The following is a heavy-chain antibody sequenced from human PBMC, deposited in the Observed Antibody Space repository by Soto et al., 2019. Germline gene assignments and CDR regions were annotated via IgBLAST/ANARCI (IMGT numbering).Heavy chain of an antibody. Sequence: GSMSRYYRNWIRQPPGKGLEWIGYIYYSGSTNYNPSLKSRVTISVDTSKNQFSLKLSSVTAADTAVYDCARDSLMNYFYYWRQGTLVTVSS. CDR3: ARDSLMNYFYY. CDR2: IYYSGST. V-gene: IGHV4-59*01. J-gene: IGHJ4*02. D-gene: IGHD2-15*01. CDR1: GSMSRYY.